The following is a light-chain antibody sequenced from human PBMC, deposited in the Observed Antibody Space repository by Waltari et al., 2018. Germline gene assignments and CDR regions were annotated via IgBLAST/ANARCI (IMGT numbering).Light chain of an antibody. CDR2: QDT. Sequence: SYELTQPPSVSVSAGQTASITCSGDKLGDKHVFWYQQKPGQSPVLLIYQDTKRPSGIPERFSGSNSGNTATLTISGTQAMDEADYYWQAWGSSSVVFGGGTKLTVL. CDR1: KLGDKH. CDR3: QAWGSSSVV. V-gene: IGLV3-1*01. J-gene: IGLJ2*01.